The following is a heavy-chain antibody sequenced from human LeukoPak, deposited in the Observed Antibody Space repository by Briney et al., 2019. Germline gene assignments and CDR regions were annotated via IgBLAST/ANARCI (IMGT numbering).Heavy chain of an antibody. CDR1: GYSISSGYY. Sequence: PSESPSLTRAGSGYSISSGYYWVWIPQPPGKGLEWIGSIYHSGSTYYNPSLKSRVTISVDTSKNQFSLKLSSVTAADTAVYYCARGGAATGNFDYWGQGTLVTVSS. CDR3: ARGGAATGNFDY. V-gene: IGHV4-38-2*01. D-gene: IGHD2-15*01. CDR2: IYHSGST. J-gene: IGHJ4*02.